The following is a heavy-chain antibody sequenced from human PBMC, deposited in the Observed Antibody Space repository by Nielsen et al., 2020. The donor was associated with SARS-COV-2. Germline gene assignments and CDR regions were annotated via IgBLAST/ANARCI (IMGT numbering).Heavy chain of an antibody. Sequence: GESLKISCAASGFTFDDYAVSWVRQAPGKGLEWVSAISGSGGSTYYADSVKGRFTISRDNSKNTLYLQMNSLRAEDTAVYYCAKDGGPAVFDYWGQGTLVTVSS. CDR2: ISGSGGST. CDR3: AKDGGPAVFDY. J-gene: IGHJ4*02. V-gene: IGHV3-23*01. CDR1: GFTFDDYA.